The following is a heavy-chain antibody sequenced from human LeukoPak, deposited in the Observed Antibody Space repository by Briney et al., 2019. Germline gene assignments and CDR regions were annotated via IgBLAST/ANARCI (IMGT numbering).Heavy chain of an antibody. Sequence: GGSLRLXCAASGFTFDDYAMHWVRLAPGKGLESVSLISGDGGSTYYADSVKGRFTISRDNSKNSLYLQMNSLRTEDTALYYCAKDIPSGSDAFDIWGQGTMVTVSS. CDR3: AKDIPSGSDAFDI. V-gene: IGHV3-43*02. CDR1: GFTFDDYA. J-gene: IGHJ3*02. CDR2: ISGDGGST. D-gene: IGHD3-10*01.